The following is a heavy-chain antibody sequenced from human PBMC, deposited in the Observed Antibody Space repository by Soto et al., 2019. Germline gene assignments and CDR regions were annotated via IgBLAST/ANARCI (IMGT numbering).Heavy chain of an antibody. D-gene: IGHD3-10*01. CDR3: ASWKRDYYGSGSYGEYYFDY. CDR2: ISGSGGST. J-gene: IGHJ4*02. Sequence: PGGSLRLSCAASGFTFSSYAMSWVRQAPGKGLEWVSAISGSGGSTYYADSVKGRFTISRDNSKNTLYLQMNSLRAEDTAVYYCASWKRDYYGSGSYGEYYFDYWGQGTLVTVSS. CDR1: GFTFSSYA. V-gene: IGHV3-23*01.